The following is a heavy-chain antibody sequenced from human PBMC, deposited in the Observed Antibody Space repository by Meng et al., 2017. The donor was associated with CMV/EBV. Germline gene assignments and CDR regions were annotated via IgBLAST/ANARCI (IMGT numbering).Heavy chain of an antibody. D-gene: IGHD2-2*01. CDR3: ARDRHAQKLRYCSSTSCPPGY. CDR1: GYTFTGYY. J-gene: IGHJ4*02. CDR2: INPNSGGT. Sequence: ASVTVSCKASGYTFTGYYMHWVRQAPGQGLEWMGWINPNSGGTNYAQKFQGRVTMTRDTSISTAYMELSRLRSDDTAVYYCARDRHAQKLRYCSSTSCPPGYWGQGTLVTVSS. V-gene: IGHV1-2*02.